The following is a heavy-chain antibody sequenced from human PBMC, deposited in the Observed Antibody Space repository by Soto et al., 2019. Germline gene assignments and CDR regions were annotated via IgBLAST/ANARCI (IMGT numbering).Heavy chain of an antibody. V-gene: IGHV3-23*01. J-gene: IGHJ4*02. Sequence: EVQLLESGGGLVQPGGSLRLSCAASGFTFSSYAMSWVRQAPGKGLERVSVISGSGGSTYYADSVKGRFTISRDNSKNTLNLQMHSLRAEDTAVYYCARRGSGSYYDYWGQGTLVTVSS. CDR3: ARRGSGSYYDY. CDR2: ISGSGGST. D-gene: IGHD1-26*01. CDR1: GFTFSSYA.